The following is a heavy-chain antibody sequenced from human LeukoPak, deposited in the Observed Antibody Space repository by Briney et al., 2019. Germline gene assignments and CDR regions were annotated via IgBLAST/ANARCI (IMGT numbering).Heavy chain of an antibody. CDR1: GFTFSNAW. CDR2: IESKINGGAT. CDR3: IRAFDP. J-gene: IGHJ5*02. V-gene: IGHV3-15*04. Sequence: SGGSLRLSCAASGFTFSNAWMSWVRQAPGKGLEWVGRIESKINGGATHYAAPAKGRFTISRDDSENRLYLQMNSLKTEDTAVYYCIRAFDPWGRGTLVTVSS.